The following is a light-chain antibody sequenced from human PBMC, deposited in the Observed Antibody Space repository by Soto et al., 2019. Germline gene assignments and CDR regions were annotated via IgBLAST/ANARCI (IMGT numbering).Light chain of an antibody. CDR2: DAS. V-gene: IGKV3-11*01. Sequence: EIVLTQSPANLSLSPGEKATLSCRASQSVSSYLAWFQQKPGQAPRLLIYDASIRATGMPARFSGSGSETDFTLTISSLEPEDFAVYYCQQRASWVTFGQGTRLEIK. J-gene: IGKJ5*01. CDR3: QQRASWVT. CDR1: QSVSSY.